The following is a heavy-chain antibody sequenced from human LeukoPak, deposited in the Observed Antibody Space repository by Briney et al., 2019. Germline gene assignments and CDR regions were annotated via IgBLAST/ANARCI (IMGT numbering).Heavy chain of an antibody. CDR1: GFTFSSYS. V-gene: IGHV3-21*01. D-gene: IGHD1-26*01. Sequence: GGSLRLSCAVSGFTFSSYSMNWVRQAPGKGLEWVSSISSSSSYIYYADSVKGRFTISRDNAKNSLYLQMNSLRAEDTAVYYCARDPGVLVGATGYWGQGTLVTVSS. J-gene: IGHJ4*02. CDR2: ISSSSSYI. CDR3: ARDPGVLVGATGY.